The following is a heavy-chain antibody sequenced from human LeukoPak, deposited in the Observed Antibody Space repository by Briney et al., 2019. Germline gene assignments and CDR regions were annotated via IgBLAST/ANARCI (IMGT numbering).Heavy chain of an antibody. J-gene: IGHJ4*02. CDR3: ARDLGYSSSWNY. CDR1: GYTFTSYG. CDR2: ISTYNGNT. Sequence: VASVKVSCKASGYTFTSYGLSWVRQAPGQGLQWMGWISTYNGNTNYPQNLQGRVTMTTDTSTRTVYMELRSPRSDDTAVYYCARDLGYSSSWNYWGQGTLVTVSS. V-gene: IGHV1-18*01. D-gene: IGHD6-13*01.